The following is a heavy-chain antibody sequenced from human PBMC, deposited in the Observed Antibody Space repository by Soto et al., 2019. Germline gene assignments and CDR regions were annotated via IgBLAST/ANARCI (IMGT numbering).Heavy chain of an antibody. CDR3: ATPDYGDYWYFDL. J-gene: IGHJ2*01. Sequence: QMQLVQSGPEVKKPGTSVKVSCKASGFPFSSSVVQWVRQARGQRLEWIGWIVVGSGHTKYAQKFQERVTITRDMSTSTAYMELSSLRSEDTAVYYCATPDYGDYWYFDLWGRGTLVTVSS. CDR1: GFPFSSSV. D-gene: IGHD4-17*01. CDR2: IVVGSGHT. V-gene: IGHV1-58*01.